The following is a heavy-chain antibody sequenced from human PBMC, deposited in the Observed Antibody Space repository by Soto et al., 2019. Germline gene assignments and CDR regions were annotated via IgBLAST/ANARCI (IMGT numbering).Heavy chain of an antibody. Sequence: PGGSLRLSCAASGFTFSSYWMSWVRQAPGKGLEWVANIKQDGSEKYYVDSVKGRFTISRDNAKNSLYLQMNSLRAEDTAVYYSARRHWQHLSTGYYYYGMDVWGQGTTVTVSS. V-gene: IGHV3-7*05. CDR3: ARRHWQHLSTGYYYYGMDV. CDR1: GFTFSSYW. D-gene: IGHD6-13*01. CDR2: IKQDGSEK. J-gene: IGHJ6*02.